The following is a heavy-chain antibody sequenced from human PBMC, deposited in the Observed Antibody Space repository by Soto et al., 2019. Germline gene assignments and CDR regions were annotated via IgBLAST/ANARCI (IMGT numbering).Heavy chain of an antibody. CDR2: ISYDGSNK. CDR3: ARDSNDSWSGYYRVLPSFDY. Sequence: QVQLVESGGGVVQPGRSLRLSCAASGFTFSSYAMHWVRQAPGKGLEWVAVISYDGSNKYYADSVKGRFTISRDNSKNTLYLQMNSLRAEDTAVYYCARDSNDSWSGYYRVLPSFDYWGQGTLVTVSS. D-gene: IGHD3-3*01. V-gene: IGHV3-30-3*01. CDR1: GFTFSSYA. J-gene: IGHJ4*02.